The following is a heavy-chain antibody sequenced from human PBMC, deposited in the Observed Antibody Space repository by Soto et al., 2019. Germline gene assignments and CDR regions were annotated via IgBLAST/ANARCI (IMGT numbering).Heavy chain of an antibody. CDR3: ARAPSGAVAGTGDY. V-gene: IGHV3-30-3*01. CDR2: ISYDGSNK. D-gene: IGHD6-19*01. CDR1: GFTFSSYA. Sequence: QVQLVESGGGVVQPWRSLRLSCAASGFTFSSYAMHWVRQAPGKGLEWVAVISYDGSNKYYADSVKGRFTISRDNSKNTLYLQMNSLRAEDTAVHYCARAPSGAVAGTGDYWGQGTLVTVSS. J-gene: IGHJ4*02.